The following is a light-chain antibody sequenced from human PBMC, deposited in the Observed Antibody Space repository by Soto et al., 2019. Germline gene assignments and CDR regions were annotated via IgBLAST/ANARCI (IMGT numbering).Light chain of an antibody. J-gene: IGKJ5*01. CDR1: QNVNSNH. V-gene: IGKV3-20*01. Sequence: EIVLTQSPGTLSLSPGERATLSCRASQNVNSNHIAWYQQKPGQAPRLLMSAASSRATGIPDRFSGSGSGTDFTLTISRLEAEDFAVYYCQQSSSSPITFGQGTRLEIK. CDR3: QQSSSSPIT. CDR2: AAS.